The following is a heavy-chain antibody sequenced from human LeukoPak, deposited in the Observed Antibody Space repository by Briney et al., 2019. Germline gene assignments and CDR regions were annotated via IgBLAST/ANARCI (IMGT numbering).Heavy chain of an antibody. V-gene: IGHV1-69*13. CDR1: RGTFSSYA. J-gene: IGHJ5*02. CDR3: ARTLAIVPAAILAYNWFDP. Sequence: SVKVSCKASRGTFSSYAISWVRQAPGQGLEWMGGIIPIFGTANYAQKFQGRVTITADESTSTAYMELSSLRSEDTAVYYCARTLAIVPAAILAYNWFDPWGQGTLVTVSS. CDR2: IIPIFGTA. D-gene: IGHD2-2*01.